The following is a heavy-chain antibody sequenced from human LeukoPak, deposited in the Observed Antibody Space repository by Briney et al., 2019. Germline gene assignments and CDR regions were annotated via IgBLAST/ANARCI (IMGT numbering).Heavy chain of an antibody. Sequence: GESLKISCKGSEYSFATYWIGWVRQMPGQGLEWMGIIFPGDSDTRYSPSFQGQVTISADRSISTAYLQWSSLKASDTAMYYCARPRRAERDEDFWGQGTLVTVSS. D-gene: IGHD1-1*01. CDR3: ARPRRAERDEDF. CDR2: IFPGDSDT. CDR1: EYSFATYW. J-gene: IGHJ4*02. V-gene: IGHV5-51*01.